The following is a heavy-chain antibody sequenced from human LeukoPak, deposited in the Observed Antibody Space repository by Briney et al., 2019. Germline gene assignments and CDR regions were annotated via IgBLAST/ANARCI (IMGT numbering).Heavy chain of an antibody. D-gene: IGHD2-15*01. CDR3: ANGDCRGGRCSSGAY. Sequence: GGSLTLSCAASGFNFRNYGMHWFRQAPGKGLGWVAYTRDDGSKNWYGDSVKGRFTISRDNSKSTLYLQMNSLRGEDTAVYYCANGDCRGGRCSSGAYWGQGTLVTVSS. J-gene: IGHJ4*02. CDR2: TRDDGSKN. CDR1: GFNFRNYG. V-gene: IGHV3-30*02.